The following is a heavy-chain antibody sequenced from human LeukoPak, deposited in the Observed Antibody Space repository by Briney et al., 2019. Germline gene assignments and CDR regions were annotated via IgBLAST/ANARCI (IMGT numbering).Heavy chain of an antibody. CDR3: ARSEMATVLSQDY. D-gene: IGHD5-24*01. V-gene: IGHV5-51*01. Sequence: GESLKISCKGSGYSLTTYWIGWVRQMPGKGLEWMGIIYPGDSDTRYSPSFQGQVTISADKSISTAYLQWSSLKASDTAMYYCARSEMATVLSQDYWGQGTLVTVSS. CDR2: IYPGDSDT. J-gene: IGHJ4*02. CDR1: GYSLTTYW.